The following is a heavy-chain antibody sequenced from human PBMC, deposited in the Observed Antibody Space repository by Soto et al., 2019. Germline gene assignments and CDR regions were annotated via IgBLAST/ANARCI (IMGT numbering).Heavy chain of an antibody. CDR2: IYPGDSNT. CDR3: TRQVLGGFGNDY. Sequence: GESLKISCMGSGYKVSTWHNFTSYWIGWVRQMPGKGLEWMGIIYPGDSNTRYSPSFQGQVTISADKSISSAYLQWNSLQASDTAIYYCTRQVLGGFGNDYWGQGTLVTVSS. D-gene: IGHD3-3*02. V-gene: IGHV5-51*01. CDR1: GYKVSTWHNFTSYW. J-gene: IGHJ4*02.